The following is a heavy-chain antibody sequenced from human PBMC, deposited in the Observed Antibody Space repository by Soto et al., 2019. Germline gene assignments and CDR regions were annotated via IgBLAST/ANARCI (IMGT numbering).Heavy chain of an antibody. CDR2: INPNGGST. CDR3: ARAGYCSGGTCFHGNCDY. J-gene: IGHJ4*02. V-gene: IGHV1-46*01. D-gene: IGHD2-15*01. CDR1: GYTFTTYY. Sequence: QVQLVQSGAEVKRPGASVKVSCKASGYTFTTYYMHWVRQAPGQGLEWLGIINPNGGSTTYAQKFQGRVTMTRDPSTSTVYLERSSLRSEDTAVYYCARAGYCSGGTCFHGNCDYWGQGTLVTFSA.